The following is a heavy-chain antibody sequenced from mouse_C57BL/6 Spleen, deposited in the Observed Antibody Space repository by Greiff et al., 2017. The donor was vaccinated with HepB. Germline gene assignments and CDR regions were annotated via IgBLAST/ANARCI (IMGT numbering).Heavy chain of an antibody. CDR3: ALYYDYDGGDYAMDY. J-gene: IGHJ4*01. Sequence: EVQLQQSGPELVKPGASVKISCKASGYTFTDYYMNWVKQSHGKSLEWIGDINPNNGGTSYNQKFKGKATLTVDKSSSTAYMELRSLTSEDSAVYYCALYYDYDGGDYAMDYWGQGTSVTVSS. V-gene: IGHV1-26*01. CDR1: GYTFTDYY. CDR2: INPNNGGT. D-gene: IGHD2-4*01.